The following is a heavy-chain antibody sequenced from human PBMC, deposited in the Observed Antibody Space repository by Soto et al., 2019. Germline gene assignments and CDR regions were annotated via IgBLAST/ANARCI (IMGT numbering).Heavy chain of an antibody. CDR3: ARGPRGWYGFDY. J-gene: IGHJ4*02. CDR1: GFALSSSW. Sequence: EVQLVESGGGLVQPGGSLRLSCAGSGFALSSSWMHWVRQDPGKGLVWVSRINFDGSTTDYADSVRGRFTISRDNAKKTLYLEMNSLRVDDTAVYHCARGPRGWYGFDYWGQGTLVTVSS. V-gene: IGHV3-74*01. CDR2: INFDGSTT. D-gene: IGHD6-19*01.